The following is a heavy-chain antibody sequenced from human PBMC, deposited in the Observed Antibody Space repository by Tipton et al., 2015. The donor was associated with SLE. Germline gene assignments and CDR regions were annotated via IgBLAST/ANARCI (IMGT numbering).Heavy chain of an antibody. CDR2: INHSGST. J-gene: IGHJ5*02. CDR3: ARGAAARHGFDP. CDR1: GGSFSGYY. D-gene: IGHD6-6*01. V-gene: IGHV4-34*01. Sequence: TLSLTCAVYGGSFSGYYWSWIRQPPGKGLEWIGEINHSGSTNYNPSLKSRVTISVDTSKNQFSLKLSSVTAADTAVYYCARGAAARHGFDPWGQGTLVTVPS.